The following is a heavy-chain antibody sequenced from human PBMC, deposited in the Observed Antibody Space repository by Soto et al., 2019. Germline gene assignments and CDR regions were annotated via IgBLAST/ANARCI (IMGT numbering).Heavy chain of an antibody. J-gene: IGHJ4*02. CDR1: GFTFSDYY. CDR3: ATEGKISFRATANIDF. V-gene: IGHV3-11*01. D-gene: IGHD5-12*01. CDR2: ISSSGRAK. Sequence: VQLVESGGGLVKPGGSLRLSCAASGFTFSDYYMSWIRQAPGKGRGGVSYISSSGRAKYNADSVKGRFAISRDNAKKSLFLQMNSLRAEDTAVYYCATEGKISFRATANIDFWGQGTLVTVSS.